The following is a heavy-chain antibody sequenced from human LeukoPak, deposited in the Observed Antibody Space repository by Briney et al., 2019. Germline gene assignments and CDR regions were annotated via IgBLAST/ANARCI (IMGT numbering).Heavy chain of an antibody. CDR3: AIGGDSTTSCYRCFDY. Sequence: GESPKISCKGAGYRFISYWIGWVRQMPGKRLEWMGLIFPDDSDTRYSPSFQGQVTISADKSISTAYLQWSSLKASDTAMCYCAIGGDSTTSCYRCFDYWGQGTLVTVSS. D-gene: IGHD2-2*02. CDR2: IFPDDSDT. V-gene: IGHV5-51*01. CDR1: GYRFISYW. J-gene: IGHJ4*02.